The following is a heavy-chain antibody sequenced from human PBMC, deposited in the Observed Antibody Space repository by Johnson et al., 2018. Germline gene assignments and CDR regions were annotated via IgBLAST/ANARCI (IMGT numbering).Heavy chain of an antibody. D-gene: IGHD5-18*01. CDR2: IYYSGST. J-gene: IGHJ3*02. Sequence: QVQLQESGPGLVKPSETLSLTCTVSGGSISSSSYYWGWIRQPPGKGLEWIGSIYYSGSTYYNPSLKSRVTISVDTSKNQFSLKLSSVTAADTAVYYCASVDTAMAHHDAFDIWGQGTMVTVSS. CDR3: ASVDTAMAHHDAFDI. CDR1: GGSISSSSYY. V-gene: IGHV4-39*01.